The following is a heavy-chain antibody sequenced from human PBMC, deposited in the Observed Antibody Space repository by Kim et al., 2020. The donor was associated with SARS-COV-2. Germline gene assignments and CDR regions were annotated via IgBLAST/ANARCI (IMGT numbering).Heavy chain of an antibody. D-gene: IGHD3-10*01. CDR1: GGSISSYY. CDR3: ASSSYYYGSGSYNY. CDR2: IYYSGST. J-gene: IGHJ4*02. V-gene: IGHV4-59*01. Sequence: SENLSLTCTVSGGSISSYYWSWIRQPPGKGLEWIGYIYYSGSTNYNPSLKSRVTISVDTSKNQFSLKLSSVTAADTAVYYCASSSYYYGSGSYNYWGQGTLVTVSS.